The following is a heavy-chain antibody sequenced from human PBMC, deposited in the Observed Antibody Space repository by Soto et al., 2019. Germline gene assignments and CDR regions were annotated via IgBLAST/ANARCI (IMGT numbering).Heavy chain of an antibody. D-gene: IGHD2-15*01. CDR3: AIGGYSHYYGMDV. V-gene: IGHV4-34*01. Sequence: SETLSLTCAVYGGSFSGYYWSWIRQPPGKGLEWIGEINHSGSTNYNPSLKSRVTISVDTSKNQFSLKLSSVTAADTAVYYCAIGGYSHYYGMDVWGQGTTVTVS. J-gene: IGHJ6*02. CDR1: GGSFSGYY. CDR2: INHSGST.